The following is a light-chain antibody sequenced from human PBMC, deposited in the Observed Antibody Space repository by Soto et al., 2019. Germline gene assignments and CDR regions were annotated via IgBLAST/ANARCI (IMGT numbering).Light chain of an antibody. CDR2: DTS. J-gene: IGKJ4*01. Sequence: EIVMTQSPATLSVSPGERATLSCRASQGISDNLAWYQQKPGQTPRLLIYDTSIRATGVPARFSGSRSGAEFTLTISSLQSEDFAVYYCQHYVTWPLTFGGGTKVESK. V-gene: IGKV3-15*01. CDR3: QHYVTWPLT. CDR1: QGISDN.